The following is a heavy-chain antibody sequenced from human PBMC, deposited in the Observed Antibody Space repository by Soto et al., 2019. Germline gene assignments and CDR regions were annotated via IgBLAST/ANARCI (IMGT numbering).Heavy chain of an antibody. CDR3: ARAYDFWSGYSQRYGMEV. CDR1: VFTFSSYS. Sequence: VGSLRLSCASSVFTFSSYSMNCVRHAPGKWLEWVSSISSSSSYIYYADSVKGRFTISRDNAKNSLYLQMNSLRAEDTAVYYCARAYDFWSGYSQRYGMEVWGQGTTVTVSS. J-gene: IGHJ6*02. V-gene: IGHV3-21*01. D-gene: IGHD3-3*01. CDR2: ISSSSSYI.